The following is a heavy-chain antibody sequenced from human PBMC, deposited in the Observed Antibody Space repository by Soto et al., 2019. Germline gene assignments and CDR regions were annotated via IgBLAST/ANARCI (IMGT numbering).Heavy chain of an antibody. CDR1: GFTFSSYA. CDR3: AKSGITIFGVVITSLYY. CDR2: ISGSGGST. D-gene: IGHD3-3*01. V-gene: IGHV3-23*01. J-gene: IGHJ4*02. Sequence: GGSLRLSCAASGFTFSSYAMSWVRQAPGKGLEWVSAISGSGGSTYYAESVKGRFTISRDNSKNTLYLQMNSLRAEDTAVYYCAKSGITIFGVVITSLYYWGQGTLVTVSS.